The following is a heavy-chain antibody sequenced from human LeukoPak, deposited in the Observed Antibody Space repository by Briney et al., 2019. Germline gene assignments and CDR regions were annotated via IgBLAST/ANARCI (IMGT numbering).Heavy chain of an antibody. CDR2: INHSGST. J-gene: IGHJ3*02. CDR1: GGSFSGYY. CDR3: ARGRRGRIWFGDAFDI. V-gene: IGHV4-34*01. Sequence: SETLSLTCAVYGGSFSGYYWSWIRQPPGKGLEWIGEINHSGSTNYNPSLKSRVTISVDTSKNQFSLKLSSVTAADTAVYYCARGRRGRIWFGDAFDIWGQGTMVTVSS. D-gene: IGHD3-10*01.